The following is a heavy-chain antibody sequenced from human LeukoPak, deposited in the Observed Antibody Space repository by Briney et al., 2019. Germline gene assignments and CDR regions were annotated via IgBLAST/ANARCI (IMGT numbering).Heavy chain of an antibody. J-gene: IGHJ2*01. D-gene: IGHD6-13*01. CDR1: GGSISNYY. Sequence: PSETLSLTCTVSGGSISNYYWSWIRQPPGKGLEWIGYIFYSGSTNYNSSLKSRVTISVDTSKNQFSLKLSSVTAADTAVYYCARVYYSSSYDYWYFDLWGRGTLVTVSS. V-gene: IGHV4-59*01. CDR2: IFYSGST. CDR3: ARVYYSSSYDYWYFDL.